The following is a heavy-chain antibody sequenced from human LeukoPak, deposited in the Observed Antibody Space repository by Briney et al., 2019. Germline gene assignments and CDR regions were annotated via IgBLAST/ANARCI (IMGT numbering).Heavy chain of an antibody. CDR1: GFTFSSYS. D-gene: IGHD2-2*01. CDR2: ISGSGGST. CDR3: AKDRGSSKPRGPFDY. Sequence: GGSLRLSCVASGFTFSSYSMNWVRQAPGKGLEWVSAISGSGGSTYYADSVKGRFTISRDNSKNTLYLQMNSLRAEDTAVYYCAKDRGSSKPRGPFDYWGQGTLVTVSS. J-gene: IGHJ4*02. V-gene: IGHV3-23*01.